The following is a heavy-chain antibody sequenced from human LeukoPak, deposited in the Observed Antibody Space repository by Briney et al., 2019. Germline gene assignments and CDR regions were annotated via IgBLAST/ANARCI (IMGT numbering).Heavy chain of an antibody. CDR2: ISGSGGST. CDR1: GFTFSSYA. Sequence: GGSLRLSCAASGFTFSSYAMSWVRQAPGKGLEWVSAISGSGGSTYYADSVKGRFTISRDNSKNTLYLQMNSLRAEDTAVYYCARSGCSGGSCYLFDYWGQGTLVTVSS. V-gene: IGHV3-23*01. J-gene: IGHJ4*02. CDR3: ARSGCSGGSCYLFDY. D-gene: IGHD2-15*01.